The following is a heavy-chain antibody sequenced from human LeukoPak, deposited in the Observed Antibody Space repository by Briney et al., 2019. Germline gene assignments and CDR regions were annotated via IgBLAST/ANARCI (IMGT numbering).Heavy chain of an antibody. CDR2: INHRGST. V-gene: IGHV4-34*01. D-gene: IGHD3-22*01. CDR3: ARGDMIVSY. Sequence: PSETLSLTCAVYGGSFSGYYWSWIRQPPGKGLEWIGEINHRGSTNYNPSLKSRVTISVDTSKNQFSLKLSSVTAADTAVYYCARGDMIVSYWGQGTLVTVSS. J-gene: IGHJ4*02. CDR1: GGSFSGYY.